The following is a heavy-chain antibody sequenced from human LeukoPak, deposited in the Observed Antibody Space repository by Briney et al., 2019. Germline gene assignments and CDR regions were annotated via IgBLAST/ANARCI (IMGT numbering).Heavy chain of an antibody. Sequence: SETLSLTCTVSGGSISSYYWSWIRQPPGKGLEWIGYIYYGGSTNYNPSLKSRVTISVDTSKNQFSLKLSSVTAADTAVYYCARRLGAGTTSGYNWFDPWGQGTLVTVSS. CDR2: IYYGGST. CDR1: GGSISSYY. D-gene: IGHD1-7*01. CDR3: ARRLGAGTTSGYNWFDP. J-gene: IGHJ5*02. V-gene: IGHV4-59*08.